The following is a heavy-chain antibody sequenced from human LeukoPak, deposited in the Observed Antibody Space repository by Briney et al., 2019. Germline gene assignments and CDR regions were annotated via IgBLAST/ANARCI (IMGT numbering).Heavy chain of an antibody. CDR2: ISYDGSSK. V-gene: IGHV3-30-3*01. D-gene: IGHD3-10*01. J-gene: IGHJ4*02. Sequence: PGGSLSLSCAASGFNFSTYAIHLVRQAPGKGLEWVTFISYDGSSKSYADSVKGRFTISRDNSKNTLYLQMNSLRVEDAAVYYCAREYYDSGSYSSNFDYWGQGTLVTVSS. CDR1: GFNFSTYA. CDR3: AREYYDSGSYSSNFDY.